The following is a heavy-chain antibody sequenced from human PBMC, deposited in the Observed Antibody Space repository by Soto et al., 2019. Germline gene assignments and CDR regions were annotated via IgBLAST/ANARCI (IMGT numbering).Heavy chain of an antibody. Sequence: QVQLVQSGAEVKKPGASVKVSCRTSGYIFSSYDMHWVRQAPGQRLEWMGWISAGNGDTKYSQKFQDRVTITRDTSASTDYMELSSLRSEDTAVYYCAAERLDFDYWGQGTLVTVSS. V-gene: IGHV1-3*01. CDR3: AAERLDFDY. CDR1: GYIFSSYD. D-gene: IGHD6-25*01. J-gene: IGHJ4*02. CDR2: ISAGNGDT.